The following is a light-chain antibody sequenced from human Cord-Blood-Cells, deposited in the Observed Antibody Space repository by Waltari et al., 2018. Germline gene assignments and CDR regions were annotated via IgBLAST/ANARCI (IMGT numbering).Light chain of an antibody. CDR2: DAS. V-gene: IGKV1-5*01. J-gene: IGKJ3*01. Sequence: IKMTQSPSTLSASVGDRVTIPCRASQSISSWLAWYQQKPGKAPQPLIYDASSLESGVPSRFSGSGSGTEFTLTISSLQPDDFATYYGQQYNSYPFTFGPGTKVDIK. CDR1: QSISSW. CDR3: QQYNSYPFT.